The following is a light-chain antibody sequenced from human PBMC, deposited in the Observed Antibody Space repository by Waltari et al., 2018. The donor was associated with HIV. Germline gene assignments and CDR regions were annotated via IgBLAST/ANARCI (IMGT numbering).Light chain of an antibody. Sequence: QSALTQPASVSGSPGQSITISCTATSSDVGGYNYVSWYQQHPGKAPKPMIYEVSNRPAGVSNRFSGAKSGKTASLTISGLQAEDEADYYCSSYTSSTPVVFGGGTRLTVL. CDR1: SSDVGGYNY. J-gene: IGLJ2*01. CDR2: EVS. CDR3: SSYTSSTPVV. V-gene: IGLV2-14*01.